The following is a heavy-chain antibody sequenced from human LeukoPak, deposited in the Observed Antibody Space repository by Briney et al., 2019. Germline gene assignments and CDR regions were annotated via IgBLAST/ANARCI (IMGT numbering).Heavy chain of an antibody. V-gene: IGHV4-34*01. CDR1: GGSFSGYY. CDR2: INHSGST. D-gene: IGHD6-6*01. Sequence: SETLSLTCAVYGGSFSGYYWSWIRQPPGKGLEWIGEINHSGSTNYNPSLKSRVTISVDTSKNQFSLKLSSVTAADTAVYYRARGLDSSSSGSGGEKYYFDYWGQGTLVTVSS. J-gene: IGHJ4*02. CDR3: ARGLDSSSSGSGGEKYYFDY.